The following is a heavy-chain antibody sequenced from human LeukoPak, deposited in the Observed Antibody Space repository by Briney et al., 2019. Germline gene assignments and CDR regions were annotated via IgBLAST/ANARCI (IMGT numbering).Heavy chain of an antibody. CDR2: ISSSSSYT. V-gene: IGHV3-11*05. Sequence: PGGSLRLSCAASGFTFSDYYMSWIRQAPGKGLEWVSYISSSSSYTNYADSVKGRFTISRDNAKNSLYLQMNSLRADDTAVYYCARDDPKMTTVTRGDAFDIWGQGTMVTVSS. CDR3: ARDDPKMTTVTRGDAFDI. CDR1: GFTFSDYY. D-gene: IGHD4-17*01. J-gene: IGHJ3*02.